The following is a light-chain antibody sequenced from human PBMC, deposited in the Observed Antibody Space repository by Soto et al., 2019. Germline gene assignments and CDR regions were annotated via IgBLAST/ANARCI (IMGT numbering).Light chain of an antibody. CDR3: SSYTSSSTKV. CDR1: SSDVGGYNY. J-gene: IGLJ2*01. V-gene: IGLV2-14*01. CDR2: EVS. Sequence: QPASVSGSPGQSITISCTGTSSDVGGYNYVSWYQQHPGKAPKLMIYEVSNRPSGVSNRFSGSKSGNTASLTISGLQAEDEADYYCSSYTSSSTKVFGGGTKVTVL.